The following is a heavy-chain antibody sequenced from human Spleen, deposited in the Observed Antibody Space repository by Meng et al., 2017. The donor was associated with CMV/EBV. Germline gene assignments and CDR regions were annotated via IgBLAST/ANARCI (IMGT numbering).Heavy chain of an antibody. Sequence: RPFSVFSLCTSGVSVGWIRQPPGKALEWLALTYWNDDKRYSPSLKNRLTITKGTSKNQVVLTMTNMDPVDTATYYCVRRRYRDDEYWGQGTLVTVSS. J-gene: IGHJ4*02. CDR2: TYWNDDK. CDR3: VRRRYRDDEY. D-gene: IGHD1-1*01. CDR1: VFSLCTSGVS. V-gene: IGHV2-5*01.